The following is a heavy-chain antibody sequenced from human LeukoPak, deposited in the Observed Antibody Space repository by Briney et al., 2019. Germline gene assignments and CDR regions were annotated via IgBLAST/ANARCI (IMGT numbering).Heavy chain of an antibody. CDR2: ISWDGGST. CDR3: AEDMDGSGSYGYDY. Sequence: TGGSLRLSCAASGFTFDDYAMHWVRQAPGKGLEWVSLISWDGGSTYADSVKGRFTISRDNSKNSLYLQMNSLRAEDTALYYCAEDMDGSGSYGYDYWGQGTLVTVSS. D-gene: IGHD3-10*01. V-gene: IGHV3-43D*03. J-gene: IGHJ4*02. CDR1: GFTFDDYA.